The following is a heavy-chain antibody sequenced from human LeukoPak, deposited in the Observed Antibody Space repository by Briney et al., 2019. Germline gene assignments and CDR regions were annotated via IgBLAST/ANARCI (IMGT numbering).Heavy chain of an antibody. CDR2: INTGDIT. CDR3: VKGGFTYYDD. J-gene: IGHJ4*02. CDR1: GFTFYYSA. V-gene: IGHV3-23*01. Sequence: GGALRLSCAASGFTFYYSAMTWVRQAPEKGLEWVSTINTGDITFYANSVKGRFTISRDNSKNALFLQMNSLRAEDTAIYCCVKGGFTYYDDWGQGTLVTVSS. D-gene: IGHD3-22*01.